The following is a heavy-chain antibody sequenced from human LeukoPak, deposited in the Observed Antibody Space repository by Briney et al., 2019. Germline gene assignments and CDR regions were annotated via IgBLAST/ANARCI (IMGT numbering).Heavy chain of an antibody. J-gene: IGHJ4*02. Sequence: PGGSLRLSCAASGFTFSSYSMNWVRQAPGKGLEWVSSISSSSSYIYYADSVKGRFTISRDNAKNSLYLQMNSLRAEDTAVYYCARVERFLEWYIDYWGQGTLVTVSS. CDR3: ARVERFLEWYIDY. V-gene: IGHV3-21*01. CDR2: ISSSSSYI. CDR1: GFTFSSYS. D-gene: IGHD3-3*01.